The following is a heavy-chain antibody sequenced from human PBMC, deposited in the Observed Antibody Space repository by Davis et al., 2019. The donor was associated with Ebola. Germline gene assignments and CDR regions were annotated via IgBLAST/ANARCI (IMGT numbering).Heavy chain of an antibody. Sequence: GGSLRLSCAASGFTFSDYGMHWVRQAPGKGLEWVAVMSHDGSHEYYGDSVKGRFTISRDNPKNTLYLQMNSLRAEDTAVYYCAKDGDTTMLNYFYHMDVWGKGTSVTVSS. CDR2: MSHDGSHE. CDR3: AKDGDTTMLNYFYHMDV. D-gene: IGHD5-18*01. J-gene: IGHJ6*03. V-gene: IGHV3-30*18. CDR1: GFTFSDYG.